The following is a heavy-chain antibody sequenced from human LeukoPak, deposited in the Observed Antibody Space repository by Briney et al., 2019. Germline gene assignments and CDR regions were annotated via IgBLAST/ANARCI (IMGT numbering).Heavy chain of an antibody. CDR3: AKDTEFGEPYHGMDV. J-gene: IGHJ6*02. D-gene: IGHD3-10*01. CDR1: GFSLDDHG. V-gene: IGHV3-9*01. CDR2: ISWNGGSL. Sequence: GRSLRLSCAVSGFSLDDHGMHWVRQAPGKGLEWVSGISWNGGSLDYADSVKGRFIISRDNAKKSLYLQMNSLRVEDTAVYYCAKDTEFGEPYHGMDVWGQGTTVTVSS.